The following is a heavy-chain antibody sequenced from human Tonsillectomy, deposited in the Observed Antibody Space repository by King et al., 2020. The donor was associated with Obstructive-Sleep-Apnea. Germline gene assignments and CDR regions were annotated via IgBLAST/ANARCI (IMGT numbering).Heavy chain of an antibody. Sequence: VQLVESGGGVVQPGRSLRLSCAASGFTFSSDGMHWVRQAPGKGLERLAVISYDGSNKKYADTVKGRFTISRDNSKNTLYLQMDSLRAEDMAVYYCAQDRGTFYYYYGMDVWGQGTTVTVSS. D-gene: IGHD3-10*01. CDR1: GFTFSSDG. J-gene: IGHJ6*02. V-gene: IGHV3-30*18. CDR3: AQDRGTFYYYYGMDV. CDR2: ISYDGSNK.